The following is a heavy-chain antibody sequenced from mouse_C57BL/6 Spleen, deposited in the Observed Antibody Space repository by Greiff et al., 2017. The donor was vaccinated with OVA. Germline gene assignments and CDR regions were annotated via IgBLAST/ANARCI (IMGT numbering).Heavy chain of an antibody. D-gene: IGHD1-1*01. CDR2: IYPGSGST. J-gene: IGHJ4*01. Sequence: VQLQQSGAELVKPGASVKMSCKASGYTFTSYWITWVKQRPGQGLEWIGDIYPGSGSTNYNEKFKSKATLTVDTSSSTAYMQLSSLTSEDSAVYYCARERYYGSSYDYAMDYWGQGTSVTVSS. CDR1: GYTFTSYW. V-gene: IGHV1-55*01. CDR3: ARERYYGSSYDYAMDY.